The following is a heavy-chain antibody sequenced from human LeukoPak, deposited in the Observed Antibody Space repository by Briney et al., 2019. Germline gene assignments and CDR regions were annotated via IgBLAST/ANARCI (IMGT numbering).Heavy chain of an antibody. CDR3: AKDNTNYYDSSGYPDY. V-gene: IGHV3-9*01. Sequence: PGGSLRLSCVASGFTFDDYGMHWVRQVPGKGLEWVSGINWNSDSIGYADSVKGRFTISRDNAKNSLYLQMNSLRVEDTALYYCAKDNTNYYDSSGYPDYWGQGTLVTVSS. CDR1: GFTFDDYG. CDR2: INWNSDSI. D-gene: IGHD3-22*01. J-gene: IGHJ4*02.